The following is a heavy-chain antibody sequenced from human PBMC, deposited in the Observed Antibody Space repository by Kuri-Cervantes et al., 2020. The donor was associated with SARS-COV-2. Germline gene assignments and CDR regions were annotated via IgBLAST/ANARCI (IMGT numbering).Heavy chain of an antibody. CDR1: GGSFSGYY. J-gene: IGHJ6*03. CDR2: INHSGST. D-gene: IGHD4-17*01. CDR3: ARDRTVTALYYYYMDV. Sequence: SETLSLTCAVYGGSFSGYYWSWIRQPPGKGLEWIGEINHSGSTNYNPSLKSRVTISVDTSKNQFSLKLSSVTAADTAVYYCARDRTVTALYYYYMDVWGKGTTVTVSS. V-gene: IGHV4-34*01.